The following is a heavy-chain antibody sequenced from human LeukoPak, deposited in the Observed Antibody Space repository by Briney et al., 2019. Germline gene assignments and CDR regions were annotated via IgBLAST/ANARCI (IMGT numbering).Heavy chain of an antibody. CDR2: INHSGST. CDR3: ARGPKRIAVAGTPQDY. J-gene: IGHJ4*02. CDR1: GGSFSGYY. Sequence: PSETLSLTCAVYGGSFSGYYWSWIRQPPGKGLEWIGEINHSGSTNYNPSLKSRVTISVDTSKNQFSLKLSSVTAADTAVYYCARGPKRIAVAGTPQDYWGQGTLVTVSS. D-gene: IGHD6-19*01. V-gene: IGHV4-34*01.